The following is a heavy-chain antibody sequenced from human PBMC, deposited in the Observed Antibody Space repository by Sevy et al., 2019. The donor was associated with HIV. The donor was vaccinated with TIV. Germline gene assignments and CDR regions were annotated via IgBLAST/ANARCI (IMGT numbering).Heavy chain of an antibody. CDR1: GFTFSSYA. V-gene: IGHV3-30-3*01. CDR2: ISYDGSNK. Sequence: GGSLRLSCAASGFTFSSYAMHWVRQAPGKGLEWVAVISYDGSNKYYADSVKGRFTISRDNSKNTLYLQMNSLRAEDTAVYYCARDKQVGAGANDYWGQGTLVTVSS. CDR3: ARDKQVGAGANDY. J-gene: IGHJ4*02. D-gene: IGHD1-26*01.